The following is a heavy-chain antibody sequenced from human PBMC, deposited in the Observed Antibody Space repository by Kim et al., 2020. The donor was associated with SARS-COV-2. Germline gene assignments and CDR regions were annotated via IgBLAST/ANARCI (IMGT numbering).Heavy chain of an antibody. V-gene: IGHV3-30*04. CDR2: ISYDGSNK. Sequence: GGSLRLSCAASGFTFSSYAMHWVRQAPGKGLEWVAVISYDGSNKYYADSVKGRFTISRDNSKNTLYLQMNSLRAEDTAVYYCASGNYGSGSYYSNWFDPWGQGTLVTVSS. J-gene: IGHJ5*02. CDR1: GFTFSSYA. CDR3: ASGNYGSGSYYSNWFDP. D-gene: IGHD3-10*01.